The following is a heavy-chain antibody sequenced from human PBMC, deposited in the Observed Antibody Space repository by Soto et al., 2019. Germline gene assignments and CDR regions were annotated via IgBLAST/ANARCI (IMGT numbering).Heavy chain of an antibody. CDR1: GFTFSNYW. D-gene: IGHD2-15*01. CDR2: SNFDGSST. V-gene: IGHV3-74*03. CDR3: ARGDCSGGSCYSLSGSYYYYMDV. Sequence: GGSLRLSCAASGFTFSNYWMHWVRQAPGEGLVWVAHSNFDGSSTTYADFVKGRFTISRDNAKNTLYLQMDGLRAEDTAVYYCARGDCSGGSCYSLSGSYYYYMDVWGKGTTVTVSS. J-gene: IGHJ6*03.